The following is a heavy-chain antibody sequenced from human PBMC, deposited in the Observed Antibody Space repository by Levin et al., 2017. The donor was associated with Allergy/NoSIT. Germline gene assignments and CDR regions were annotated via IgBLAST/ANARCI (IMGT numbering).Heavy chain of an antibody. CDR1: GFTFSSYG. D-gene: IGHD5-12*01. V-gene: IGHV3-33*01. Sequence: PSETLSLTCAASGFTFSSYGMHWVRQAPGKGLEWVAGIWDGGYKKYYADSVKGRFTISRDNSKNTLYLQMNSLRAEDTAVYYCARVLRFYYYYCMDVWGKGTTVTVSS. CDR2: IWDGGYKK. J-gene: IGHJ6*03. CDR3: ARVLRFYYYYCMDV.